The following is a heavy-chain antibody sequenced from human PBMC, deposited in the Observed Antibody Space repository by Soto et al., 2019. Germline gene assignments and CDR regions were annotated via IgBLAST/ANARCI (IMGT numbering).Heavy chain of an antibody. Sequence: EVQLLESGGGLVQPGGSLRLSCAASGFTFSSYAMSWVRQAPGKGLEWVSAISGSGASTYYADSVKGRFTISRDNSKNTLYLQMNSLRAEDTAVYYCAKDDCSGGSCPPWFDPWGQGTLVTVSS. CDR1: GFTFSSYA. CDR2: ISGSGAST. V-gene: IGHV3-23*01. D-gene: IGHD2-15*01. J-gene: IGHJ5*02. CDR3: AKDDCSGGSCPPWFDP.